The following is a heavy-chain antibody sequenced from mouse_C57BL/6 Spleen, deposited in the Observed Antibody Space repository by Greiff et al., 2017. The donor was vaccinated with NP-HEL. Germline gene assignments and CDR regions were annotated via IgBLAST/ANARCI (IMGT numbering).Heavy chain of an antibody. D-gene: IGHD1-1*01. CDR2: ISSGSSTI. Sequence: EVMLVESGGGLVKPGGSLKLSCAASGFTFSDYGMHWVGQAPEKGLEWVAYISSGSSTIYYADTVKGRCTISRDNAKNTRFLQLTSLRSEDTAMYYCARVGYGSSPMDYWGQGTSVTVSS. CDR1: GFTFSDYG. CDR3: ARVGYGSSPMDY. V-gene: IGHV5-17*01. J-gene: IGHJ4*01.